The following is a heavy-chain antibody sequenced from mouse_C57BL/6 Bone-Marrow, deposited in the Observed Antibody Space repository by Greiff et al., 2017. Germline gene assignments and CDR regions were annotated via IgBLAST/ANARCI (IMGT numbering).Heavy chain of an antibody. CDR1: GYTFTDYY. D-gene: IGHD1-1*01. J-gene: IGHJ1*03. CDR2: INPYNGGT. V-gene: IGHV1-19*01. CDR3: ARGGYGSSYLWYFDV. Sequence: VQLQQSGPVLVKPGASVKMSCKASGYTFTDYYMNWVKQSHGKSLEWIGVINPYNGGTSYNQKFKGKATLTVDKSSSTAYMELNSLTSEDSAVYYCARGGYGSSYLWYFDVWGTGTTVTVSS.